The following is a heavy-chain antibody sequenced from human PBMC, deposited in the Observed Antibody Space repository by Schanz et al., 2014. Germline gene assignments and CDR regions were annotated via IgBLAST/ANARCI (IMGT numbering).Heavy chain of an antibody. Sequence: QVQLVQSGAEVKKPGASVKVSCKASGYTFTSYYMHWVRQAPGQGLEWMGIINPSGGSTSYAQKCQGRVTMTRDTSTSTVYMELNSLRAEDTAVYYCARGGFGEVSYFDYWGQGTLVTVSS. CDR2: INPSGGST. CDR1: GYTFTSYY. V-gene: IGHV1-46*01. CDR3: ARGGFGEVSYFDY. J-gene: IGHJ4*02. D-gene: IGHD3-10*01.